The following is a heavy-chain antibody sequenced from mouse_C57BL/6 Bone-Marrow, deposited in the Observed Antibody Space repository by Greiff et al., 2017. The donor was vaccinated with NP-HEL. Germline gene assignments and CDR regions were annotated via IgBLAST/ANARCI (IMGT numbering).Heavy chain of an antibody. V-gene: IGHV5-4*03. D-gene: IGHD6-1*01. CDR2: ISDGGSYT. J-gene: IGHJ2*01. CDR1: GFTFSSYS. CDR3: ARVGASRSYFDY. Sequence: EVKLVESGGGLVKPGGSLKLSCAASGFTFSSYSMSWVRQTPEKRLEWVATISDGGSYTYYPDNGKGRFTIPRDNAKNNLYLQMSHLKSEDTAMYYCARVGASRSYFDYWGQGTTLTVSS.